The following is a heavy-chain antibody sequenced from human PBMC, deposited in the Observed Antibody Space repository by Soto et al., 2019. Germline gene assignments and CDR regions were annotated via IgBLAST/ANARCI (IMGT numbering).Heavy chain of an antibody. CDR1: GFTFSSYW. CDR2: IKQDGSEK. D-gene: IGHD3-3*01. V-gene: IGHV3-7*05. J-gene: IGHJ6*02. CDR3: ARAGDYYDFWSGLGGGMDV. Sequence: GGSLRLSCAASGFTFSSYWTSWVRQAPGKGLEWVANIKQDGSEKYYVDSVKGRFTISRDNAKNSLYLQMNSLRAEDTAVYYCARAGDYYDFWSGLGGGMDVWGQGTTVTVSS.